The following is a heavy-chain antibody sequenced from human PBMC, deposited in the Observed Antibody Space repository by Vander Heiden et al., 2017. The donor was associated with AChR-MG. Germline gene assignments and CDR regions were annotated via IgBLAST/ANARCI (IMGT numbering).Heavy chain of an antibody. Sequence: EVQLLESGGGLVQPGGSLRLSCAASGFTFSSYAMSWVRQAQGKGREWVSAIRGSGGSTYYADSVKGRFTISRDNSKNTLYLQMNSLRAEDTAVYYCAKTYYDFWSGYYPDYYYYYGMDVWGQGTTVTVSS. CDR1: GFTFSSYA. CDR3: AKTYYDFWSGYYPDYYYYYGMDV. CDR2: IRGSGGST. V-gene: IGHV3-23*01. J-gene: IGHJ6*02. D-gene: IGHD3-3*01.